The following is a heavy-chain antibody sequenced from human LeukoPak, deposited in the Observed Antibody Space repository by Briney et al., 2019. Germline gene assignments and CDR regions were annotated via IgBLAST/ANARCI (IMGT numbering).Heavy chain of an antibody. CDR3: ARATRRDIVVVPAATYYMDV. D-gene: IGHD2-2*01. J-gene: IGHJ6*03. V-gene: IGHV4-59*01. CDR2: IYYSGST. CDR1: GGSISSYY. Sequence: SETLSLTCTVSGGSISSYYWSWIRQPPGKGLEWIGYIYYSGSTNYNPSLKSRVTISVDTSKNQFSLKLSSVTAADTAVYYCARATRRDIVVVPAATYYMDVWGKGTTVTVSS.